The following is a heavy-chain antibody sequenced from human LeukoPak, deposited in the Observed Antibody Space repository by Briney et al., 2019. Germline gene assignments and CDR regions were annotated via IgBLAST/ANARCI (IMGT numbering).Heavy chain of an antibody. J-gene: IGHJ4*02. CDR3: AKHRSGIAASGSNY. V-gene: IGHV3-23*01. D-gene: IGHD6-13*01. Sequence: PGGSLRLSCAASGFTFSSYVMSWVRQPPGEGLEGVSVLVIGGRGGTSGDSTYYADSVKSRFTISRDDCNNTLYLQMNKRRVEDTAVYYCAKHRSGIAASGSNYWGQGTLVSVSS. CDR1: GFTFSSYV. CDR2: IGGRGGTSGDST.